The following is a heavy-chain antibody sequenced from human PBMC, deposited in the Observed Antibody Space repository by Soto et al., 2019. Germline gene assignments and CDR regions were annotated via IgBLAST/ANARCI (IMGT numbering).Heavy chain of an antibody. Sequence: GGSLRLSCAASGFTFSTYCLTWVRQAPGKGLEWVSDISGSGDDTYYADSVKGRFTISRDNTKNTLYLQMNSLRADDTAMYYFARDGVSSTEYNLNYGTYFYYWGQGALVTVSS. J-gene: IGHJ4*02. V-gene: IGHV3-23*01. CDR2: ISGSGDDT. CDR1: GFTFSTYC. D-gene: IGHD1-7*01. CDR3: ARDGVSSTEYNLNYGTYFYY.